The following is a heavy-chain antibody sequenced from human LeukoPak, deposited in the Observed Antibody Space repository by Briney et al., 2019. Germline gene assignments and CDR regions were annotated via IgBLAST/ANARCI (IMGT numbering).Heavy chain of an antibody. J-gene: IGHJ5*02. D-gene: IGHD3-22*01. V-gene: IGHV3-30*03. Sequence: GGSLRLSCAASGFTVSSNYMSWVRQAPGKGLEWVAVISYDGSNKYYADSVKGRFTISRDNSKNTLYLQMNSLRAEDTAVYYCAGRAHYYDSSGLTSPWGQGTLVTVSS. CDR1: GFTVSSNY. CDR2: ISYDGSNK. CDR3: AGRAHYYDSSGLTSP.